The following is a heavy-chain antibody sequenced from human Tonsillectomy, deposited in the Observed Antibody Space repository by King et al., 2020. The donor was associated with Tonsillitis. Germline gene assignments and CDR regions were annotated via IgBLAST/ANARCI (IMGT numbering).Heavy chain of an antibody. CDR1: GGSFSTYY. V-gene: IGHV4-34*01. J-gene: IGHJ4*02. D-gene: IGHD3-3*01. CDR3: ARGSLTIFGVAPHY. Sequence: VQLQQWGAGLLKPSETLSLTVAVYGGSFSTYYWSWIRQPPGKRREWIGEINHSGSTNYNPSLTSRVTISVDTSKNQFSLKVGSVTAADTALYYCARGSLTIFGVAPHYWGQGTLVTVSS. CDR2: INHSGST.